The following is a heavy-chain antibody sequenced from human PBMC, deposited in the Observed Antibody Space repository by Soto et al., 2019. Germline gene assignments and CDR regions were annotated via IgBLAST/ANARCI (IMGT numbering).Heavy chain of an antibody. CDR1: GYSISSGSF. CDR2: IHHSGST. D-gene: IGHD6-19*01. J-gene: IGHJ6*02. V-gene: IGHV4-38-2*02. CDR3: ETDNGWLVTCYYGMDV. Sequence: SSETLSLTCAVSGYSISSGSFWGWIRQPPGKGLEWIASIHHSGSTYYRPSLKSRVTISVDTSKNQFSLKLSSVTAADKAVYYCETDNGWLVTCYYGMDVWGQGTTVNVSS.